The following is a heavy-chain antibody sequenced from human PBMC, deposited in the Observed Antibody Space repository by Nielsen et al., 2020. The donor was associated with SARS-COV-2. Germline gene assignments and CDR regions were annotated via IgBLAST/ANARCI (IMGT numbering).Heavy chain of an antibody. CDR1: GFTFSVCS. J-gene: IGHJ3*02. D-gene: IGHD6-13*01. CDR3: TRVNPSSGSWFDAFDI. V-gene: IGHV3-73*01. CDR2: MKNKDNDYAT. Sequence: ESLKISCAASGFTFSVCSINWVRQASGKGLEWLGRMKNKDNDYATTYGASVKGRFKISRDDSKNTAYLQMNSLKTEDSALYFCTRVNPSSGSWFDAFDIWGQGTMVTVSS.